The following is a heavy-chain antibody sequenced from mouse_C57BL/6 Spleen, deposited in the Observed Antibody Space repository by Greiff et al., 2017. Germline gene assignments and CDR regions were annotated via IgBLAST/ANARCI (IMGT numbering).Heavy chain of an antibody. V-gene: IGHV14-1*01. CDR1: GFNINDYY. D-gene: IGHD1-1*01. J-gene: IGHJ1*03. Sequence: EVQLQQSGAELVRPGASVKLSCTASGFNINDYYMHWVKQRPEQGLEWIGRIDPEDGDTEYAPKFPGKATMTADTSSNTAYLQLSSLTSEDTAVYYCTGSSPSYWYFDVWGTGTTVTVSS. CDR2: IDPEDGDT. CDR3: TGSSPSYWYFDV.